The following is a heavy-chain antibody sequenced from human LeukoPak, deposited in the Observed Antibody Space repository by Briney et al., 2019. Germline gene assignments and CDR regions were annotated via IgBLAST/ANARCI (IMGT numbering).Heavy chain of an antibody. CDR3: ARGPGYDFWSGYQTFDY. Sequence: PSETLSLTCAVSGGSISSGGYSWSWIRQPPGKGLEWIGYIYHSGSTYYNPSLKSRVTISVDRSKNQFSLKLSSVTAADTAVYYCARGPGYDFWSGYQTFDYWGQGTLVTVSS. V-gene: IGHV4-30-2*01. CDR2: IYHSGST. D-gene: IGHD3-3*01. CDR1: GGSISSGGYS. J-gene: IGHJ4*02.